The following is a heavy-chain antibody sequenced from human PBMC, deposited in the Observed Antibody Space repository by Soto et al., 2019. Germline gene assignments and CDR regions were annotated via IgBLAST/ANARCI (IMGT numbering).Heavy chain of an antibody. D-gene: IGHD2-15*01. CDR1: GSSISSGGYY. Sequence: PSETLSLTCTVSGSSISSGGYYWSWIRQHPGKGLEWIGYIYYSGSTYYNPSLKSRVTISVDTSKNQFSLKLSSVTAADTAVYNCARATYRYCSGGSCYPFDIWGQGTMVTVSS. CDR2: IYYSGST. J-gene: IGHJ3*02. V-gene: IGHV4-31*03. CDR3: ARATYRYCSGGSCYPFDI.